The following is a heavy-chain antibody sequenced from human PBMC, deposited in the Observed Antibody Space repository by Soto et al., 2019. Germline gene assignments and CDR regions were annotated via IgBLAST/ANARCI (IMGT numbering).Heavy chain of an antibody. J-gene: IGHJ6*02. Sequence: QVQLLQSGAEVKRSGTSVKVSCKAAAGTFRSYAMSGVRQAPGQGLEWRGGIIAMFGTPNYAQNFKGRLTITADESTRTAYMELSSLRSEDTAVYYCARCASGGYYNYYAMDVWGQGTTVTVSS. V-gene: IGHV1-69*01. D-gene: IGHD2-15*01. CDR1: AGTFRSYA. CDR2: IIAMFGTP. CDR3: ARCASGGYYNYYAMDV.